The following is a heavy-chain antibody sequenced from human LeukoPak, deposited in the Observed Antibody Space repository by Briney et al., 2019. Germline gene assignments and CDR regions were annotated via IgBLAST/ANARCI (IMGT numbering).Heavy chain of an antibody. CDR3: ARSRELLRFIDY. CDR1: GYTFTSYA. D-gene: IGHD1-26*01. Sequence: APVKVSCKASGYTFTSYAMHWVRQAPGQRLEWMGWINAGNGNTKYSQKFQGRVTITRDTSASTAYMELSSLRSEDTAVYYCARSRELLRFIDYWGQGTLVTVSS. V-gene: IGHV1-3*01. CDR2: INAGNGNT. J-gene: IGHJ4*02.